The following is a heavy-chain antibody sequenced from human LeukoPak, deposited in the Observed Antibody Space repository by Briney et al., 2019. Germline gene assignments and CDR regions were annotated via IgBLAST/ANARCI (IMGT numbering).Heavy chain of an antibody. V-gene: IGHV1-18*01. Sequence: AASVKVSCTSSGYILTNYAITWVRQAPGQGLEWMGWICAYNGNTDYAQKFQGRVTMTTDTSTRTAYMDLRSLRSDDTAVYYCARGRLGVSGYKDYFDYWGQGTLVTASS. CDR2: ICAYNGNT. CDR1: GYILTNYA. D-gene: IGHD1-14*01. CDR3: ARGRLGVSGYKDYFDY. J-gene: IGHJ4*02.